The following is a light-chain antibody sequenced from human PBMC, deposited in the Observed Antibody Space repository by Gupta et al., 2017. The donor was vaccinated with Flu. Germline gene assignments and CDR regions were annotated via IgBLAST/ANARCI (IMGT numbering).Light chain of an antibody. J-gene: IGLJ2*01. CDR2: DND. Sequence: AGSIAGGANKVGRKSVHWYQLRPGQSPVLVVFDNDSRHSGIPERFSGSNCGSTATLTISRVEAGDEADYYCQVWDRSSDHVVFGGGTKLTVL. CDR3: QVWDRSSDHVV. CDR1: KVGRKS. V-gene: IGLV3-21*02.